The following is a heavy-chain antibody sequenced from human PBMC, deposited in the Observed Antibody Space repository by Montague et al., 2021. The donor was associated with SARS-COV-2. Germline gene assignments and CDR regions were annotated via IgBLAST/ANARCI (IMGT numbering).Heavy chain of an antibody. CDR3: VGDPGDPDTFDF. V-gene: IGHV3-33*01. J-gene: IGHJ4*02. CDR2: IWHDGSKN. D-gene: IGHD7-27*01. CDR1: GFTHSNYC. Sequence: SLRLSLSASGFTHSNYCVHWVLQAPGKGLEWVASIWHDGSKNHHADSVKGRFTISRDKSNNMLSLQMDRLSADDAGVYYCVGDPGDPDTFDFWGQGTQVTVSS.